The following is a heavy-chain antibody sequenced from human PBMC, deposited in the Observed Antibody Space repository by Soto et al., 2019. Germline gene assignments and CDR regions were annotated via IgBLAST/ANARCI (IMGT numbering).Heavy chain of an antibody. J-gene: IGHJ6*02. D-gene: IGHD3-10*01. CDR2: IIPIFGTA. CDR1: GGTFSSYV. V-gene: IGHV1-69*01. Sequence: QVQLVQSGAEVKKPGSSVKVSCKASGGTFSSYVISWVRQAPGQGLEWMGGIIPIFGTANYAQKFQGRVTITADESTSTAYMELSSLRSEDTAVYYCARDPREGSGSYYPTYYYGMDVWGQGTTVTVSS. CDR3: ARDPREGSGSYYPTYYYGMDV.